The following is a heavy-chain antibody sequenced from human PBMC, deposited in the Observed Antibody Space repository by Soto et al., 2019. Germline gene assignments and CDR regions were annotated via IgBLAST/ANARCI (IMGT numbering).Heavy chain of an antibody. J-gene: IGHJ4*02. CDR2: TYYRSKWYN. CDR1: GDSVSSNSAA. V-gene: IGHV6-1*01. CDR3: ATWRFDY. Sequence: SQTLSLTCAISGDSVSSNSAAWNWIRHSPSRGLEWLGRTYYRSKWYNDYAVSMRSRITINPDTTKNQFSLQLNSATPEDTAVSYCATWRFDYWGQGTLVTVSS.